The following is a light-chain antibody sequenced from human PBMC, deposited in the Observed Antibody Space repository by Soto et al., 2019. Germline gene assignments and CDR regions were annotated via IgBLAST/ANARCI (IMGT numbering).Light chain of an antibody. Sequence: DIQMTQSPSTLSASVGDRVTITCRASQSIRNWLAWYQDKPGKAPKLLIYKASSLESGVQSRFSGSGSGTEFTLTISSLQSEDFAVYYCKQYNNWPGTFGQGTKVDIK. CDR3: KQYNNWPGT. V-gene: IGKV1-5*03. CDR2: KAS. CDR1: QSIRNW. J-gene: IGKJ1*01.